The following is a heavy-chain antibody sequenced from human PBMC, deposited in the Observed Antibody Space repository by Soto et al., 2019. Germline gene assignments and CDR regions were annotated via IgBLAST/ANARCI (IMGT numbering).Heavy chain of an antibody. CDR1: GESFSGYS. V-gene: IGHV4-34*05. D-gene: IGHD2-2*01. CDR2: INHSGST. CDR3: GRHCSVTSCRPYHDYYGMDV. J-gene: IGHJ6*02. Sequence: QVQLQQWGAGLLKPSETLSLTCAVYGESFSGYSCCWIRQPQGKVLEWIGEINHSGSTIYNPSLKDRATISGDTSKNHFSLKVSSVTAADTAVYYCGRHCSVTSCRPYHDYYGMDVWGQGTTVTVSS.